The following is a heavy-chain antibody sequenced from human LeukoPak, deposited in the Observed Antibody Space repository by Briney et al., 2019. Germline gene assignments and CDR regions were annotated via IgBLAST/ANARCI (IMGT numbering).Heavy chain of an antibody. CDR2: IKQDGSET. V-gene: IGHV3-7*01. J-gene: IGHJ4*02. D-gene: IGHD5-24*01. CDR1: GFTFSSHW. CDR3: ARDGEMPTIYFDY. Sequence: GGSLRLSCAVSGFTFSSHWMSWVRQAPGKGLEWVANIKQDGSETYYVDSVKGRFTISRDNAKNSLFLHMNNLRAEDTAVYYCARDGEMPTIYFDYWGQGTLVTVSS.